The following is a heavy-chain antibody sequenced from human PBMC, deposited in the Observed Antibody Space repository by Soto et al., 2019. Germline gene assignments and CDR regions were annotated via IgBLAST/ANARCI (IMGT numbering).Heavy chain of an antibody. J-gene: IGHJ6*02. CDR3: ARDSNTWFPYYGIDV. CDR1: GASIDYYY. Sequence: SETLSLTCTVSGASIDYYYWSWIRQPPGKGLEWIGDISDSGRTNYNPSLRSRVTISVDTSKNQVSLRLNSVTAADTAVYYCARDSNTWFPYYGIDVWGPGTPVTVSS. V-gene: IGHV4-59*01. CDR2: ISDSGRT. D-gene: IGHD2-2*01.